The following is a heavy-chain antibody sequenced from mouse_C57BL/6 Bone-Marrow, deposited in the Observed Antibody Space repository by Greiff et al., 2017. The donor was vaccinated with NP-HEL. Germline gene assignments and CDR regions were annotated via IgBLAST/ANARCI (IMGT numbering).Heavy chain of an antibody. D-gene: IGHD1-1*01. V-gene: IGHV1-75*01. CDR3: ASAYYGSTLFAY. CDR1: GYTFTDYY. J-gene: IGHJ3*01. CDR2: ICPGSGST. Sequence: VQLQQSGPELVKPGASVKISCQASGYTFTDYYINWVKQRPGQGLEWIGWICPGSGSTYYNEKFKGQATLTVDKSTSTAYMLLSSLTSEDSAVYFCASAYYGSTLFAYWVQGTLVTVSA.